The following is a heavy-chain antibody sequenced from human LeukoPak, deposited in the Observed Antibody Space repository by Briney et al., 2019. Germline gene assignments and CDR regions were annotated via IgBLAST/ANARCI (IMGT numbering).Heavy chain of an antibody. CDR2: IIPIFGTA. Sequence: SVKVSCKASGGTFSSYAISWVRQAPGQGLEWVGRIIPIFGTANYAQKFQGRVTITTDESTSTAYMELSSLRSEDTAVYYCARDRRYYYGSGSYRYYFDYWGQGTLVTVSS. CDR1: GGTFSSYA. J-gene: IGHJ4*02. V-gene: IGHV1-69*05. D-gene: IGHD3-10*01. CDR3: ARDRRYYYGSGSYRYYFDY.